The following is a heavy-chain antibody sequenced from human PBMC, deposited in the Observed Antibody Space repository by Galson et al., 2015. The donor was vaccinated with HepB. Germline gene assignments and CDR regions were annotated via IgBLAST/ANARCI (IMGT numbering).Heavy chain of an antibody. J-gene: IGHJ4*02. Sequence: ETLSLTCTVSGGSISSSSYYWGWIRQPPGKGLEWIGYLYYSGSTNYNPSLRSRVTISVDTSKNQFSLKLTSVTAADTAVYYCARGQQSLSKWGQGTLVTVSS. CDR3: ARGQQSLSK. V-gene: IGHV4-61*05. CDR1: GGSISSSSYY. D-gene: IGHD6-13*01. CDR2: LYYSGST.